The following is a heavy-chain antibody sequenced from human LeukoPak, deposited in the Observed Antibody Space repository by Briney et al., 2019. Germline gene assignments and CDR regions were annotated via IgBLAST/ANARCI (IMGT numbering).Heavy chain of an antibody. Sequence: PGGSLRLSCAPSGFTFSSFDMHWVRQPPDKGLEWVAFIKSDGSQKYYADSVRGRFTVSRYNSRNMLYLQLDSLRDDDTAVYFCARRLPDSGSYSPDYWGQGTLVTVSS. D-gene: IGHD3-10*01. CDR3: ARRLPDSGSYSPDY. CDR2: IKSDGSQK. V-gene: IGHV3-30*02. J-gene: IGHJ4*02. CDR1: GFTFSSFD.